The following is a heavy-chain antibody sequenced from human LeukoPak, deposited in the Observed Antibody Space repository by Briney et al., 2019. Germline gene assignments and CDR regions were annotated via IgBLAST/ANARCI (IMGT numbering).Heavy chain of an antibody. CDR1: GFTFSSYA. CDR2: ISSNGGST. J-gene: IGHJ4*02. D-gene: IGHD2-8*01. CDR3: ARPLGATVYALFEY. V-gene: IGHV3-64*01. Sequence: GGSLRLSCAASGFTFSSYAMHWVRQAPGKGLEYVSAISSNGGSTYYANSVKGRFTISRDNSKNTLYLQMGSLRAEDMAVYYCARPLGATVYALFEYWGQGTLVTVSS.